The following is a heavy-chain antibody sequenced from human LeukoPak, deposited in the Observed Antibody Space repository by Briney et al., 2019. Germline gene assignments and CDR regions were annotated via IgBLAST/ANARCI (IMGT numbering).Heavy chain of an antibody. CDR3: ARTLYDSSGYGGHNAFDI. CDR2: IIPILGIA. V-gene: IGHV1-69*02. Sequence: ASVKVSCKASGGTFSSYTISWVRQAPGQGLEWMGRIIPILGIANYAQKFQGRVTITADKSTSTAYMELSSLRSEDTAVYYSARTLYDSSGYGGHNAFDIWGQGTMVTVSS. J-gene: IGHJ3*02. D-gene: IGHD3-22*01. CDR1: GGTFSSYT.